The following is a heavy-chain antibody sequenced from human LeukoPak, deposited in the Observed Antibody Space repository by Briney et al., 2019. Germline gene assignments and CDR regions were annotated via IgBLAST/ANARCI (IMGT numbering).Heavy chain of an antibody. CDR1: GYTFTGYY. D-gene: IGHD1-7*01. J-gene: IGHJ5*02. Sequence: GASVKVSCKASGYTFTGYYMHWVRQAPGQGLEWMGWINPNSGGTNYAQKFQGRVTMTRDTSISTAYMELSRLRSDDTAVYYCARAFVGGTSPLSWFDPWGQGTLVTVSS. CDR3: ARAFVGGTSPLSWFDP. CDR2: INPNSGGT. V-gene: IGHV1-2*02.